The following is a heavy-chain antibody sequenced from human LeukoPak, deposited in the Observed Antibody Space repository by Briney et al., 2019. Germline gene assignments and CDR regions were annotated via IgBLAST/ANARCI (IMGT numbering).Heavy chain of an antibody. D-gene: IGHD2-2*01. J-gene: IGHJ4*02. V-gene: IGHV4-34*01. Sequence: PSETLSLTCAVYGGSFRGYYWSWIRRPPGKALEGIGEINHSGSTNYNPSLKSRVTISLDTSMKKFSLKLNSVTAADTAVYYCASTERCSTTCPLDYWGQGTLVTVSS. CDR1: GGSFRGYY. CDR2: INHSGST. CDR3: ASTERCSTTCPLDY.